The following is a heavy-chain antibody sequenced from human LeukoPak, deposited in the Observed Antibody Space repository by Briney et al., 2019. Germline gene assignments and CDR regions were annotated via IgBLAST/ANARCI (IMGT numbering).Heavy chain of an antibody. CDR2: ISWNSGSI. CDR3: AKGTRGIAAAGFFDY. Sequence: GRSLRLSCAASGFTFDDYAMHWVRQAPGKGLEWVSGISWNSGSIGYADSVKGRFTISRDNAKNSLYLQMNSLRAEDTALYYCAKGTRGIAAAGFFDYWGQGTLVTVSS. D-gene: IGHD6-13*01. CDR1: GFTFDDYA. V-gene: IGHV3-9*01. J-gene: IGHJ4*02.